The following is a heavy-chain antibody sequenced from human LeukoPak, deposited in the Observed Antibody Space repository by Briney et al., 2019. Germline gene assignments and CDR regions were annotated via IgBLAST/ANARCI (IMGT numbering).Heavy chain of an antibody. CDR1: GYTFTGYY. CDR3: ARTKTDDYSNYEY. CDR2: INPNSGGT. V-gene: IGHV1-2*02. D-gene: IGHD4-11*01. J-gene: IGHJ1*01. Sequence: WASVKVSCKASGYTFTGYYMHWVRQAPGQGLEWMGWINPNSGGTNYAQKFQGRVTMTRDTSISTAYMELSRLRSDDTAVYYCARTKTDDYSNYEYWGQGTLLTVPS.